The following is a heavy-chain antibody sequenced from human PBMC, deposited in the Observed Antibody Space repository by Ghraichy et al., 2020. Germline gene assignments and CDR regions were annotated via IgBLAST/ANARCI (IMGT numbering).Heavy chain of an antibody. CDR1: GGTFSSYA. D-gene: IGHD5-18*01. V-gene: IGHV1-69*13. Sequence: SVKASCKASGGTFSSYAISWVRQAPGQGLEWMGGIIPIFGTANYAQKFQGRVTITADESTSTAYMELSSLRSEDTAVYYCARGGRGYSYGYYYYGMDVWGQGTTVTVSS. CDR3: ARGGRGYSYGYYYYGMDV. CDR2: IIPIFGTA. J-gene: IGHJ6*02.